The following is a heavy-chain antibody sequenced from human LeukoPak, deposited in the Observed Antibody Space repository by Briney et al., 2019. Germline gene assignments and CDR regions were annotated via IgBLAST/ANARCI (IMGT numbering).Heavy chain of an antibody. J-gene: IGHJ6*02. V-gene: IGHV3-11*01. D-gene: IGHD6-19*01. CDR3: ARDMSSSGWYLGYYYYGMDV. CDR1: GFTFSDYY. Sequence: GGSLRLSCAASGFTFSDYYMSWTRQAPGKGLEWVSYISSSGSTIYYADSVKGRFTISRDNAKNSLYLQMNSLRAEDTAVYYCARDMSSSGWYLGYYYYGMDVWGQGTTVTVSS. CDR2: ISSSGSTI.